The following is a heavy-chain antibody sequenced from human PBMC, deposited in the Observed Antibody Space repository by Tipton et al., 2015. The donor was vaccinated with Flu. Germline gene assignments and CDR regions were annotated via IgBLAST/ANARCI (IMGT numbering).Heavy chain of an antibody. D-gene: IGHD6-13*01. CDR3: ARVGTPFPHSSSWYYGMDV. CDR2: IYTSGST. Sequence: TLSLTCTVSGGSISSYYWSWIRQPAGKGLEWIGRIYTSGSTNYNPSLKSRVTMSVDTSKNQFSLKLSSVTAADTAVYYCARVGTPFPHSSSWYYGMDVWGQGTTVTVSS. J-gene: IGHJ6*02. V-gene: IGHV4-4*07. CDR1: GGSISSYY.